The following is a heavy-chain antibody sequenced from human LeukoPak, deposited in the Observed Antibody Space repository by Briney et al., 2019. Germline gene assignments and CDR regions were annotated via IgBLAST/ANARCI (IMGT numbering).Heavy chain of an antibody. CDR3: ATQPGRGSPFKF. D-gene: IGHD2-8*02. Sequence: ASVKVPCKASGDTFTNYGISWVRQAPGQGLEWMGWISTYTVETIYAQKFQGRVTLSTDTSTSTAYMELRSPRSDDTAVYYCATQPGRGSPFKFWGQGTLVTVSS. J-gene: IGHJ4*02. V-gene: IGHV1-18*01. CDR1: GDTFTNYG. CDR2: ISTYTVET.